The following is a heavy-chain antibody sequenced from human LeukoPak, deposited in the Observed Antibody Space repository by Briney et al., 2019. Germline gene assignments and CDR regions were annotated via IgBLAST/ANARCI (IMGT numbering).Heavy chain of an antibody. D-gene: IGHD1-26*01. Sequence: ASVKVSCKASGGTFSSYAISWVRQAPGQGLEWMGRIIPILGIANYAQKFQGRVTITADKSTSTAYMELSSLRSEDTAVYYCASGEALLDRHPTNWFDPWGQGTLVTVSS. V-gene: IGHV1-69*04. CDR1: GGTFSSYA. CDR2: IIPILGIA. CDR3: ASGEALLDRHPTNWFDP. J-gene: IGHJ5*02.